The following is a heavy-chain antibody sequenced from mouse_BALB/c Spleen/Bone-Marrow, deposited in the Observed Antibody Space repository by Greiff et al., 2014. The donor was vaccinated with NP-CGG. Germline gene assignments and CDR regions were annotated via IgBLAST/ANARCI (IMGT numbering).Heavy chain of an antibody. Sequence: QVQLKESGSVLVRPGASVKLSWKASGYTFTSSWMHWAKQRPGQGLEWIGEIHPNSGNTNYNEKFKGKATLTVDTSSSTAYVDLSSLTSEDSAVYYCARSGFDYWGQGTTLTVSS. D-gene: IGHD4-1*01. CDR2: IHPNSGNT. V-gene: IGHV1S130*01. CDR3: ARSGFDY. J-gene: IGHJ2*01. CDR1: GYTFTSSW.